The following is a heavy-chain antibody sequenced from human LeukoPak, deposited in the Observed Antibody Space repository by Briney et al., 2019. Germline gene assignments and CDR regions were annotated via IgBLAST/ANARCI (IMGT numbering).Heavy chain of an antibody. V-gene: IGHV4-30-2*01. CDR3: ARDRRARHRVVMGHYYYYYGMDV. D-gene: IGHD3-3*01. J-gene: IGHJ6*02. CDR2: IYHSGST. CDR1: GGSISGYY. Sequence: TSETLSLTCTVSGGSISGYYWSWIRQPPGKGLEWIGYIYHSGSTYYNPSLKSRVTISVDRSKNQFSLKLSSVTAADTAVYYCARDRRARHRVVMGHYYYYYGMDVWGQGTTVTVSS.